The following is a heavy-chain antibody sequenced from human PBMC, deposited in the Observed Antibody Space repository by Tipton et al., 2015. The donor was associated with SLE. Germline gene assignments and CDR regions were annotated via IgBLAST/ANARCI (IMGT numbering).Heavy chain of an antibody. CDR3: AKDNGGSWSEGAFDI. D-gene: IGHD2-15*01. CDR1: GFTFSNYA. J-gene: IGHJ3*02. V-gene: IGHV3-30-3*02. CDR2: ISYDGSNK. Sequence: SLRLSCAASGFTFSNYAMHWVRQAPGKGLEWVAVISYDGSNKYYADSVKGRFTISRDNAKNSLYLQMNSLRAEDTAVYYCAKDNGGSWSEGAFDIWGQGAMVTVSS.